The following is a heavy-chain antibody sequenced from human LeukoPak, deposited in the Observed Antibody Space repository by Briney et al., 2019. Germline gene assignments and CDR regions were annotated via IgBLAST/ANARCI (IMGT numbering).Heavy chain of an antibody. Sequence: SVKVSCKASGGTFSSYTICWVRQAPGQGLEWMGRIIPILGIANYAQKFQGRVTITADKSTSTAYMELSNLRSEDTAVYYCAGHNYGDYDVFDYWGQGTLVTVSS. D-gene: IGHD4-17*01. J-gene: IGHJ4*02. CDR2: IIPILGIA. CDR1: GGTFSSYT. CDR3: AGHNYGDYDVFDY. V-gene: IGHV1-69*02.